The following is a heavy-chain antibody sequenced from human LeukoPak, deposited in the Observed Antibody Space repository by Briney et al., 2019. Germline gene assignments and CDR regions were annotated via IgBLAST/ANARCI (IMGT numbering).Heavy chain of an antibody. CDR2: INPPSWGT. CDR1: GYTFTAYY. D-gene: IGHD5-18*01. J-gene: IGHJ3*02. CDR3: ARAGGGSSSGWGAFDI. Sequence: ASVKFSCKASGYTFTAYYIHGGRQAPGQGLECMGGINPPSWGTSYAQKFQGRVTMTSDTSISTAYMELSRLRSDDTAVYFCARAGGGSSSGWGAFDIWGQGTMVTVSS. V-gene: IGHV1-2*02.